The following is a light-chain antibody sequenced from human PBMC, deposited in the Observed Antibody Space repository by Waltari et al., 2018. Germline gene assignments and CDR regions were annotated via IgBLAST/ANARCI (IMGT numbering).Light chain of an antibody. Sequence: DIQMSPSPSSLSAPMGDRVTITCRASQNIKTWVAWYQQKPGKAPKFLVYKASTLDSGVPSRFSGSGSGTEFTLTISSLQPDDFATYYCQQYDTYPLTFGGGTKVEIK. CDR3: QQYDTYPLT. CDR2: KAS. J-gene: IGKJ4*01. V-gene: IGKV1-5*03. CDR1: QNIKTW.